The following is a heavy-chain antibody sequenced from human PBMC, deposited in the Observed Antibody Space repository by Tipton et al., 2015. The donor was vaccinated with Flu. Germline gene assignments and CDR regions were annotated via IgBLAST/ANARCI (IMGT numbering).Heavy chain of an antibody. Sequence: SLRLSCAASGFNVSSNYMSRVRQAPGKGLEWVSVIYSGGSTKYADSVKGRFTISRDNSKNTLYLQLNSLRAEDTAVYYCARGRGYCVTTTCLLPFDFWGQGTLVTVSS. V-gene: IGHV3-53*01. J-gene: IGHJ4*02. CDR1: GFNVSSNY. CDR2: IYSGGST. CDR3: ARGRGYCVTTTCLLPFDF. D-gene: IGHD2-2*01.